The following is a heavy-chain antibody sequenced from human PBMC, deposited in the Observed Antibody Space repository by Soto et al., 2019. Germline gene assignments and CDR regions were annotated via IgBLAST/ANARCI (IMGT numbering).Heavy chain of an antibody. CDR3: RRSSRYSTDV. D-gene: IGHD6-13*01. V-gene: IGHV4-61*01. J-gene: IGHJ6*02. CDR2: IYYSGST. CDR1: GGSVSSGSYY. Sequence: ETLSLTCTVSGGSVSSGSYYWSWIRQPPGKGLEWIGYIYYSGSTNYNPSLKSRVTISVDTSKNQFSLNVISVTAADTAVYYCRRSSRYSTDVWGQGTTVTVS.